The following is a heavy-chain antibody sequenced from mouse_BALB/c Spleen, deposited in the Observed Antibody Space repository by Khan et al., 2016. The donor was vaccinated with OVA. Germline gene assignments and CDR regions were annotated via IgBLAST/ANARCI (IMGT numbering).Heavy chain of an antibody. D-gene: IGHD1-1*02. CDR1: GYTFNTYW. J-gene: IGHJ3*01. CDR3: ARRGLVGIFAY. Sequence: QVQLQQSGAELAKPGASVKMSCKASGYTFNTYWMHWVKQRPGQGLEWIGYIDPSSDYTEYNQKFKDKATLTTNKSSSTAYIQLSSLTSEDSAVYYCARRGLVGIFAYWGQGTLVTVSA. V-gene: IGHV1-7*01. CDR2: IDPSSDYT.